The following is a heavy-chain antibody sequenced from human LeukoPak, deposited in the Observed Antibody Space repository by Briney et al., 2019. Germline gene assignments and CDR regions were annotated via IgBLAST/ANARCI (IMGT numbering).Heavy chain of an antibody. CDR2: IKQDGSEK. V-gene: IGHV3-7*01. J-gene: IGHJ6*03. CDR3: AREQRYDFWSGYYYYYYMDV. Sequence: PGGSLRLSCAASGFTFSSYWMSWVSQAPGKRLEWVANIKQDGSEKYYVDSVKGRFTISRDNAKNSLYLQMNSLRAEDTAVYYCAREQRYDFWSGYYYYYYMDVWGKGTMVTVSS. CDR1: GFTFSSYW. D-gene: IGHD3-3*01.